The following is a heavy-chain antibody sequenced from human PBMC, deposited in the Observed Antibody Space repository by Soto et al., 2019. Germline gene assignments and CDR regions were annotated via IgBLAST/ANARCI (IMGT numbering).Heavy chain of an antibody. Sequence: GSLRLSCAASGFVFGGYAMHWVRQAPGKGLEWVSLISYDGSNQYYAGPVKGRFTISRDNAKNSLYVQMNSLGAEDTALYYCAKDITFRQELLPLTYGMDVWGQGTTVTVSS. CDR1: GFVFGGYA. CDR3: AKDITFRQELLPLTYGMDV. CDR2: ISYDGSNQ. V-gene: IGHV3-30-3*01. J-gene: IGHJ6*02. D-gene: IGHD2-15*01.